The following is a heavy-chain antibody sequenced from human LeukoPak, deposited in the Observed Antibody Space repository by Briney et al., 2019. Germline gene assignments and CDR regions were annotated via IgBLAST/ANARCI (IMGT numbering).Heavy chain of an antibody. D-gene: IGHD5-18*01. CDR3: ARTTEGGYTHDYFYYYYMDV. V-gene: IGHV4-61*02. CDR1: GGSISSGSYY. Sequence: PSETLSLTCTVSGGSISSGSYYWNWIRQPAGKGLEWIGRIYSSGSTNYNPSLKSRVTISVDTSKNQFSLKLTSVTAADTAVYYCARTTEGGYTHDYFYYYYMDVWGKGTTVTISS. J-gene: IGHJ6*03. CDR2: IYSSGST.